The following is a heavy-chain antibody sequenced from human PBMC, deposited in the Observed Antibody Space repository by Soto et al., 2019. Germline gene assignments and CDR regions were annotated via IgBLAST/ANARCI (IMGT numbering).Heavy chain of an antibody. J-gene: IGHJ6*03. CDR2: IKRAGGTA. V-gene: IGHV3-74*01. CDR1: GFTFSDYW. D-gene: IGHD3-3*01. CDR3: ARGVNNYNYQDV. Sequence: EVQLVESGGGLVQPGGSLRLSCASSGFTFSDYWMHWVRQVPGKGLEWVSRIKRAGGTANYADAVKGRFTIARDNAKNTLYVRMNSLRVEDTADYYSARGVNNYNYQDVWGKGTTVTVSS.